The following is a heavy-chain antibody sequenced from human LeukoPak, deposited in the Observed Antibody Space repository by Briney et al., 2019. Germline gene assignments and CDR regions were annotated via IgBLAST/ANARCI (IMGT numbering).Heavy chain of an antibody. Sequence: GGSLRLSCAASGFTFNNYWMSWVRQAPGKGLEWVANIQQDGSEKYYVDSVKGRFTISRDNAKNSLFLQMNSLRAEDTAVYYCVRGGSYSSGSFDCWGQGALVTVSS. CDR2: IQQDGSEK. J-gene: IGHJ4*02. V-gene: IGHV3-7*01. CDR1: GFTFNNYW. D-gene: IGHD6-19*01. CDR3: VRGGSYSSGSFDC.